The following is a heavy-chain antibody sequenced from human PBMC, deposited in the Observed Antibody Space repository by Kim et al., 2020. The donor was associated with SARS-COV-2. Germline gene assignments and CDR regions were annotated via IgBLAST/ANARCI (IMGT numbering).Heavy chain of an antibody. Sequence: QNFQGRFTMTRNTSISTAYMELSSLRSEDTAVYFCARGPDYGSGSSHFDFWGQGTLVTVSS. V-gene: IGHV1-8*01. D-gene: IGHD3-10*01. CDR3: ARGPDYGSGSSHFDF. J-gene: IGHJ4*02.